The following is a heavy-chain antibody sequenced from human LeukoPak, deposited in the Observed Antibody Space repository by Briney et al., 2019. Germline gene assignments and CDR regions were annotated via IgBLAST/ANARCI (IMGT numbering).Heavy chain of an antibody. CDR1: GFTFNSYA. D-gene: IGHD6-13*01. Sequence: PGGSLRLSCAASGFTFNSYAMSWVRQAPGKGLEWVSAIGGSGGTTYYADSVKGRFTISRDNSKNTLYLQMNSLRAEDTAVYYCAKDSSTWLTIGAFDIWGQGTLVPVSS. CDR2: IGGSGGTT. CDR3: AKDSSTWLTIGAFDI. V-gene: IGHV3-23*01. J-gene: IGHJ3*02.